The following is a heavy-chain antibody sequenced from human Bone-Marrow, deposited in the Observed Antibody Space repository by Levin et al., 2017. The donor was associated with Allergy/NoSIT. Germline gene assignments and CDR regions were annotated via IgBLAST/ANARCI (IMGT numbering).Heavy chain of an antibody. CDR1: GFSLSSYGVG. J-gene: IGHJ4*02. D-gene: IGHD1-1*01. Sequence: SGPTLVKPTQTLTLTCTFSGFSLSSYGVGVGWIHQPPGKALEWLAVIYWDDDKRYSPSLKSRLTITKDTSKDQVVLTMTNMDTVDTATYYCAQRGSWAGNNWDTGYLDYWGQGTLVTVSS. V-gene: IGHV2-5*02. CDR2: IYWDDDK. CDR3: AQRGSWAGNNWDTGYLDY.